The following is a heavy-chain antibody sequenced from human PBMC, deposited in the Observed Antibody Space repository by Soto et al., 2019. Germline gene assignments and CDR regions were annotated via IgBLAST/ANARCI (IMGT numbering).Heavy chain of an antibody. CDR2: IYYSGST. CDR1: GGSISSGGYY. J-gene: IGHJ4*02. D-gene: IGHD4-4*01. V-gene: IGHV4-31*03. CDR3: ARDPTVTTGDPGY. Sequence: PSETLSLTCTVSGGSISSGGYYWSWIRQHPGKGLEWIGYIYYSGSTYYNPSLKSRATISVDTSKNQFSLKLSSVTAADTAVYYCARDPTVTTGDPGYWGQGTLVTVSS.